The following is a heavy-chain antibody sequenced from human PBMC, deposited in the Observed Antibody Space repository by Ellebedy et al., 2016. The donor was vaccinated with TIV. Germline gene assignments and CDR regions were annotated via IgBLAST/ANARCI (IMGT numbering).Heavy chain of an antibody. J-gene: IGHJ4*02. CDR3: ARGHYPSPMVDY. Sequence: SETLSLXXAVYVGSFSGHSWTWIRQPPGKGLEWIGEINHSGSTNYNPSLKSRVTISVDTSKNQFSLRLSSVTAADTAVYFCARGHYPSPMVDYWGQGTLVTVSS. CDR1: VGSFSGHS. V-gene: IGHV4-34*01. D-gene: IGHD4/OR15-4a*01. CDR2: INHSGST.